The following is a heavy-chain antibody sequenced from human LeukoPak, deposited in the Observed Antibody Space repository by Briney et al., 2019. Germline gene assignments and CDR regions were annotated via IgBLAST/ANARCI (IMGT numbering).Heavy chain of an antibody. Sequence: SETLSLTCTVSGNSISSGDNYWSWIRQPAGKGLEWIGRIYTSGSTNYNPSLKSRVTISVDTSKNQFSLKLSSVTAADTAVYYCAQGGRRYNWNDGTNNWFDPWGQGTLVTVSS. CDR3: AQGGRRYNWNDGTNNWFDP. D-gene: IGHD1-1*01. V-gene: IGHV4-61*02. J-gene: IGHJ5*02. CDR1: GNSISSGDNY. CDR2: IYTSGST.